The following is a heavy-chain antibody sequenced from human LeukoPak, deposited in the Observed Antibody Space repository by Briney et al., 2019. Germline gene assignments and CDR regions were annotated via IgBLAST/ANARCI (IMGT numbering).Heavy chain of an antibody. Sequence: GGSLRLSCAASGFTFSSYEMNWVRQAPGKGLEWVSYISSGSTIYDADSEKGRFTISRDNAKNSLYLQMNSLRAEDTAVYYCARESIAVAGAPFDYWGQGTLVTVSS. CDR2: ISSGSTI. J-gene: IGHJ4*02. V-gene: IGHV3-48*03. CDR1: GFTFSSYE. D-gene: IGHD6-19*01. CDR3: ARESIAVAGAPFDY.